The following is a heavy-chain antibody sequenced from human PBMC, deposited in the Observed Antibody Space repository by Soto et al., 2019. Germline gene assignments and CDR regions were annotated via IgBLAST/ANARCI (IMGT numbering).Heavy chain of an antibody. V-gene: IGHV1-69*01. D-gene: IGHD7-27*01. CDR2: IIPVLATT. J-gene: IGHJ5*02. CDR3: ACNWGNSLKNWLDP. CDR1: AGTFPHYA. Sequence: QVQLVQSGPEVRVPGSSVTVSCKASAGTFPHYALSWVRQAPGQGLEWIGGIIPVLATTTYAQKLQGRVSSIADESANTVYMELSSLTSEDTAVYYCACNWGNSLKNWLDPWGQGTLVTVSS.